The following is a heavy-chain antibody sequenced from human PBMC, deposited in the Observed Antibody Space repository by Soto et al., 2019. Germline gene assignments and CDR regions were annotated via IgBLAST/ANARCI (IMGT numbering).Heavy chain of an antibody. CDR2: ISGSGGST. CDR3: ARVGHYYDSSGYSLDY. D-gene: IGHD3-22*01. V-gene: IGHV3-23*01. J-gene: IGHJ4*02. CDR1: GFTFSSYA. Sequence: PGGSLRLSCAASGFTFSSYAMSWVRQAPGKGLEWVSAISGSGGSTYYADSVKGRFTISRDNSKNTLYLQMNSLRAEDTAVYYCARVGHYYDSSGYSLDYWGQGTLVTVSS.